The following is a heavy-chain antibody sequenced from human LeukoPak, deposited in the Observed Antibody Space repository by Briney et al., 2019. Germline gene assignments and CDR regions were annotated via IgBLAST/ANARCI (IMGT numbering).Heavy chain of an antibody. CDR3: ARLTIGSGWSFDYFDY. CDR2: IYYSGGT. D-gene: IGHD6-19*01. CDR1: GGSFSGYY. V-gene: IGHV4-34*01. J-gene: IGHJ4*02. Sequence: PSETLSLTCAVYGGSFSGYYWSWIRQPPGKGLEMLGSIYYSGGTYYNPSLKSRVTISVDTSKNQFSLKLSSVTAADTAVFYCARLTIGSGWSFDYFDYWGQGTLVTVSS.